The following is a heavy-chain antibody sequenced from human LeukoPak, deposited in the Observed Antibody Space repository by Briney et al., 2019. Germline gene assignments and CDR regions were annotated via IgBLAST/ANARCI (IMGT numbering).Heavy chain of an antibody. CDR3: ARDVGSGTYMFDF. J-gene: IGHJ4*02. V-gene: IGHV1-46*01. Sequence: ASVKVSCKASGYTFSSYYIHWVRQAPGQGLEWMGTINPGRDSTSYAQKFQGRVVMTRDTSTSTVDMDLSSLRSDDTAVYYCARDVGSGTYMFDFWGQGTLVTVSS. CDR2: INPGRDST. CDR1: GYTFSSYY. D-gene: IGHD6-19*01.